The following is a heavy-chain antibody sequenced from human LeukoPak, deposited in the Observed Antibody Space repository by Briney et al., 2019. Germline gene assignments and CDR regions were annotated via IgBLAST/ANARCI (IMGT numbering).Heavy chain of an antibody. CDR2: ISGIDSGA. Sequence: PGGSLRLSCVASGFTFSSNAMSWVRQAPGKGLEWVATISGIDSGAYYADSVKGRFTISRDNSKNTLYLHMNSLRAEDTAVYYCAKDGSTYYDRSGYSPFHYWGQGALVTVSS. V-gene: IGHV3-23*01. CDR1: GFTFSSNA. J-gene: IGHJ4*02. CDR3: AKDGSTYYDRSGYSPFHY. D-gene: IGHD3-22*01.